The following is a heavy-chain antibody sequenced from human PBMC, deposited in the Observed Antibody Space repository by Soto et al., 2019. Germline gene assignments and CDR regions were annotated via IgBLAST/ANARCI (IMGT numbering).Heavy chain of an antibody. CDR3: AKVCGYEMTHAFDV. V-gene: IGHV3-23*01. J-gene: IGHJ3*01. CDR1: GFHFSTYA. CDR2: LTGNGDRT. D-gene: IGHD5-12*01. Sequence: EVQLLDSGGGLVQPGGSLRLSCAASGFHFSTYAMSWVRQAPGKGLEWVSALTGNGDRTYYADSVKGRFTISRDNSKNTLYLQLTSLTAEDTALYYCAKVCGYEMTHAFDVWGQGAVVTVSS.